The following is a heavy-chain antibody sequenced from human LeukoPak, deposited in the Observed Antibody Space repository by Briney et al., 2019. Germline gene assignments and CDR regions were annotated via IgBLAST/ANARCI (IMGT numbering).Heavy chain of an antibody. J-gene: IGHJ6*02. Sequence: GGSLRLSCAASGFTFSSYWMNWARQAPGKGLEWVASINHNGNVNYYVDSVKGRFTISRDNAKNSLYLQMSNLRAEDTAVYYCASGRYYYGMDVWGQGTTVTVSS. CDR2: INHNGNVN. CDR3: ASGRYYYGMDV. V-gene: IGHV3-7*01. CDR1: GFTFSSYW.